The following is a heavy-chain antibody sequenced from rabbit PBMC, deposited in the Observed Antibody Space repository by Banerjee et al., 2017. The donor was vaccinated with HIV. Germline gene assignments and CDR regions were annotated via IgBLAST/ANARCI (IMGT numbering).Heavy chain of an antibody. CDR3: ARDAGTGDYIDVYFNL. CDR1: GFSFCSNYY. D-gene: IGHD8-1*01. V-gene: IGHV1S40*01. CDR2: IYTGDGNT. Sequence: QSLEESGGDLVKPGACLPLICAASGFSFCSNYYLSWVRRDPGKGLEWIACIYTGDGNTYYASWAKGRFTITKTSSTTMTLQMTSLTTADTATYFCARDAGTGDYIDVYFNLWGPGTLVTVS. J-gene: IGHJ4*01.